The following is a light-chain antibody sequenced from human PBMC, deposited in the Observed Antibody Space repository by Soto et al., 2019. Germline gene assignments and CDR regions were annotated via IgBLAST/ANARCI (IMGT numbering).Light chain of an antibody. CDR1: SSNIGAYYD. Sequence: QSVLTQPPSVSGAPGQRVTISCTGSSSNIGAYYDVHWYQQGPGTAPKLLIFSNTNRPSGVPDRFSGSKSGTSASLAITGLQAEAEADYYCQSYDTSLRDYVFGTGTKVTVL. CDR3: QSYDTSLRDYV. V-gene: IGLV1-40*01. J-gene: IGLJ1*01. CDR2: SNT.